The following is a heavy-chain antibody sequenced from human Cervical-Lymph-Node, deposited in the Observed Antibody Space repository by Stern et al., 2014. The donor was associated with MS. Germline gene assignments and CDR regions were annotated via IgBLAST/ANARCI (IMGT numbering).Heavy chain of an antibody. J-gene: IGHJ6*02. CDR1: GFTLSSYG. Sequence: VQLVESGGGVVQPGTSLRLSCAASGFTLSSYGMHWVRQAPGKGLEWVALIWYDGSNKYYADSEKGRFTISRDNSKDTVYLQMNSLRVEDTALYYCARGGFCTDAACYEFDGMDVWGQGTTVTVPS. CDR2: IWYDGSNK. D-gene: IGHD2-8*01. V-gene: IGHV3-33*01. CDR3: ARGGFCTDAACYEFDGMDV.